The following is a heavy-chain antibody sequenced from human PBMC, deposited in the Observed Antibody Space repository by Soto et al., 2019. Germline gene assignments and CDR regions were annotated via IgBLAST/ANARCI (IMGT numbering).Heavy chain of an antibody. CDR2: IYYSGSP. J-gene: IGHJ4*02. V-gene: IGHV4-39*01. D-gene: IGHD4-17*01. CDR3: ARPIHDYGDYYFDY. Sequence: QLQLQESGPGLVKPSETLSLTCTVSGGSISSSSYYWGWIRQPPGKGLEWIGSIYYSGSPYYNPSLTSRVTLSVDTSKNQFSLKLSSVTAADTAVYYCARPIHDYGDYYFDYWGQGTLVTVSS. CDR1: GGSISSSSYY.